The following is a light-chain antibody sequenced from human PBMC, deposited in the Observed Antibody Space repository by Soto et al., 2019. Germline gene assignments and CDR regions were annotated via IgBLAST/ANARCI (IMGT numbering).Light chain of an antibody. CDR3: QSFDTRLSGYV. V-gene: IGLV1-40*01. Sequence: HSVLTQPPSVSGAPGQRVTMSCTGSSSNIGAGYDVHWYQQLPGTAPKLLIYGNTNRPSGVPDRFSGSKSGTSASLAITGLRPEDEADYYCQSFDTRLSGYVFATGTKLTVL. CDR1: SSNIGAGYD. CDR2: GNT. J-gene: IGLJ1*01.